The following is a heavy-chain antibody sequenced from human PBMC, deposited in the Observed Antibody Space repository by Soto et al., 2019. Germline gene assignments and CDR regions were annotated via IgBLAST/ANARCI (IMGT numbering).Heavy chain of an antibody. CDR1: GFTFSSYA. D-gene: IGHD6-13*01. CDR3: AKPLRGYSSSWLFDY. J-gene: IGHJ4*02. Sequence: GGSLRLSCAASGFTFSSYAMSWVRQAPGKGLEWVSAISGSGGSTYYADSVKGRFTISRDNSKNTLYLQMNSLRAEDTAVYYCAKPLRGYSSSWLFDYWGQGTLVTVSS. CDR2: ISGSGGST. V-gene: IGHV3-23*01.